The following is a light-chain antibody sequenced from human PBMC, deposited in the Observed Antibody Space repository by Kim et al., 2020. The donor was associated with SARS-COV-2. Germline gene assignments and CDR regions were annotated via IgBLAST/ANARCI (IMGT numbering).Light chain of an antibody. CDR3: QQYFSTLPYT. Sequence: TVMTQSPDFLAVSLGERATINCKSSQSLLYDSNNKNFLAWYQQKPGQPPKLLIYWASTRESGVPDRFSGSGSGTDFTLSISSVQAEDVAVYFCQQYFSTLPYTFGQGTKLEI. J-gene: IGKJ2*01. CDR2: WAS. V-gene: IGKV4-1*01. CDR1: QSLLYDSNNKNF.